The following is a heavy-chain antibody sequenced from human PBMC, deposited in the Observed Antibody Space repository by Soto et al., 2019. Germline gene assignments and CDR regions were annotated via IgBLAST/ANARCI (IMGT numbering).Heavy chain of an antibody. CDR2: ISSGGSYT. J-gene: IGHJ6*02. CDR1: GFTFSSYS. D-gene: IGHD2-2*02. CDR3: ARDRLCSDTNCYTAALYYNYGMDV. V-gene: IGHV3-21*01. Sequence: KTVGSLRLSCAASGFTFSSYSLNWVRQAPGKGPEWVSSISSGGSYTFYADSVKGRFTISRDIAQNSLYLQMNSLRAEDTAVYYCARDRLCSDTNCYTAALYYNYGMDVWGQGTAVTVSS.